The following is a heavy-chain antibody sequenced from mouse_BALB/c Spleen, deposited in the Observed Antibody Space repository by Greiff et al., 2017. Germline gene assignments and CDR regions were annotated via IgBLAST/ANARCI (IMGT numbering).Heavy chain of an antibody. CDR2: ISSGGSST. D-gene: IGHD1-1*01. Sequence: EVKLMESGGGLVKPGGSLKLSCAASGFAFSSYDMSWVRQTPEKRLEWVAYISSGGSSTYYPDTVKGRFTISRDNAKNTLYLQMSSLKSEDTAMYYCARHPSYYGYRYFDVWGAGTTVTVSS. V-gene: IGHV5-12-1*01. J-gene: IGHJ1*01. CDR3: ARHPSYYGYRYFDV. CDR1: GFAFSSYD.